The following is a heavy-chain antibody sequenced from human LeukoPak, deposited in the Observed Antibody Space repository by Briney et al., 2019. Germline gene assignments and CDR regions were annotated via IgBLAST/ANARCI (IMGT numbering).Heavy chain of an antibody. CDR2: INSNWGTT. J-gene: IGHJ3*02. V-gene: IGHV3-64D*06. D-gene: IGHD3-16*01. Sequence: GGSLRLSCSASGFTFSIYAMHWVRQAPGKGLEYLSGINSNWGTTNYADSVKGRFTISRDNFKNTLYLQMSSLRPEDTAVYYCVKTMVTFGGIIRAHAFDIWGQGTMVTVPS. CDR3: VKTMVTFGGIIRAHAFDI. CDR1: GFTFSIYA.